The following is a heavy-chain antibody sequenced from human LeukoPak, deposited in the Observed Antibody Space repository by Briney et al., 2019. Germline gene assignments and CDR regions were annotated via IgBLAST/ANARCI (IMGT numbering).Heavy chain of an antibody. CDR1: GGSISSYY. CDR3: ARELRHSGWPYMGAFDY. D-gene: IGHD6-19*01. Sequence: SETLSLTCTVSGGSISSYYWSWIRQPPGKGLEWIGYIYYSGSTNYNPSLKSRVTISVDTSKNQFSLKLSSVTAADTAVYYCARELRHSGWPYMGAFDYWGQGTLVTVSS. CDR2: IYYSGST. V-gene: IGHV4-59*01. J-gene: IGHJ4*02.